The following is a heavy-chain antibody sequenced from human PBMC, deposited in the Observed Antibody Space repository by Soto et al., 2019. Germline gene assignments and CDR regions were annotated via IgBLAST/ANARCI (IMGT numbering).Heavy chain of an antibody. CDR2: IIPILAVT. V-gene: IGHV1-69*09. D-gene: IGHD3-16*01. CDR3: ARESLGAKGADH. CDR1: GDTFNSYV. Sequence: QVQLVQSGAEVKRPGSSVKVSCESSGDTFNSYVISWVRQAPGQGLEWMGGIIPILAVTHYAQKFQGRVTISALSSTGTAYMELTNLGFEDTALYYCARESLGAKGADHWGQGTLVTVSP. J-gene: IGHJ4*02.